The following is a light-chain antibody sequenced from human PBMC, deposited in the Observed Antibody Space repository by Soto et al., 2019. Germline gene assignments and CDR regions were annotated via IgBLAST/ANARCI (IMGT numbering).Light chain of an antibody. CDR3: QHYNSYSEA. CDR1: QDISNY. J-gene: IGKJ1*01. Sequence: DIQMTQSPSSLSASVGDRVTITCQASQDISNYLNWYQQKPGKAPKLLIYDASNLETGVPSRFSGSGSGTDFTFTISSLQTEDIATYYCQHYNSYSEAFGQGTKVELK. V-gene: IGKV1-33*01. CDR2: DAS.